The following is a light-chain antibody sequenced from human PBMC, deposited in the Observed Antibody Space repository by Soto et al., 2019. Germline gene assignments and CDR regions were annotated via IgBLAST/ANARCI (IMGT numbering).Light chain of an antibody. CDR2: AAS. CDR1: QDVSNY. Sequence: DIQMTQSPPSLSASVGDTVAITCRASQDVSNYLAWYQQKPGKVPKLLIYAASTLQSGVPSRCTGSGTGTDFTLTSSSMQPEDVATYYCQKYYNAPWTFGRGTKVEI. CDR3: QKYYNAPWT. J-gene: IGKJ1*01. V-gene: IGKV1-27*01.